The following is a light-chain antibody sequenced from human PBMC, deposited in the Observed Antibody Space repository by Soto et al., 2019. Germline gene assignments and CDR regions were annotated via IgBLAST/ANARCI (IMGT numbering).Light chain of an antibody. V-gene: IGLV1-40*01. CDR2: GNS. Sequence: VLTQPPSVSGAPGQRVTISCTGSSSNIGAGYDVHWYQQLPGTAPKLLIYGNSNRPSGVPDRFSGSRSGTSASLAITGLQAEDEADYYCQSYDSSLSGWVFGGGTKLTVL. J-gene: IGLJ3*02. CDR3: QSYDSSLSGWV. CDR1: SSNIGAGYD.